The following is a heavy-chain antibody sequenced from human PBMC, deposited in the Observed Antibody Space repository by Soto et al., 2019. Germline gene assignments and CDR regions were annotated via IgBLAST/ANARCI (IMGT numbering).Heavy chain of an antibody. D-gene: IGHD6-19*01. J-gene: IGHJ1*01. CDR2: IWCDGSNK. V-gene: IGHV3-33*01. CDR1: GFTFSSYG. Sequence: PGGSLRLACAASGFTFSSYGMHWVRQAPGKGLEWVAVIWCDGSNKCYADSVKGRFTISRDNAKNTLYLQMNSLRADDTAVYYCASGLITVAGPRNYWGPGTLVTVSS. CDR3: ASGLITVAGPRNY.